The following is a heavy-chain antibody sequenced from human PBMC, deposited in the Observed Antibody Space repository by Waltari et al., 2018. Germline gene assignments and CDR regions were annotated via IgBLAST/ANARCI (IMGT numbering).Heavy chain of an antibody. D-gene: IGHD5-12*01. CDR1: GVSITSNRHY. CDR3: ATYIGASVGTAAFDV. CDR2: MSYSGAT. V-gene: IGHV4-39*01. J-gene: IGHJ3*01. Sequence: QLQLQESGPGLVKPSETLSLTCSVSGVSITSNRHYWGWIRQPPGQGREWIATMSYSGATYSSPSLESRVTASRDTSKNQLSLKLVSVTAADTAVYYCATYIGASVGTAAFDVWGQGTMVTVSS.